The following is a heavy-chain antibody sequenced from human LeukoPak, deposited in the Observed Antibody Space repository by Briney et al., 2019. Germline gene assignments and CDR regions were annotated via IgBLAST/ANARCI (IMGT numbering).Heavy chain of an antibody. CDR2: IYYSGST. CDR1: GGSISSGDYY. CDR3: ARDGYYYDSSDYSGDAFDI. D-gene: IGHD3-22*01. Sequence: NPSETLSLTCTVSGGSISSGDYYWSWIRQPPGKGLEWIGYIYYSGSTYYNPSLKSRVTISVDTSKNQFSLKLSSVTAADTAVYYCARDGYYYDSSDYSGDAFDIWGQGTMVTVSS. V-gene: IGHV4-30-4*01. J-gene: IGHJ3*02.